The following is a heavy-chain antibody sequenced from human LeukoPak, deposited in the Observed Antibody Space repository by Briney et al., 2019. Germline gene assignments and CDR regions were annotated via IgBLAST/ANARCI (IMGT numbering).Heavy chain of an antibody. V-gene: IGHV3-21*01. D-gene: IGHD5-12*01. CDR2: ISAVSDDI. J-gene: IGHJ6*01. Sequence: GGSLRLSCEASGFNFNIYKMNWIRQTPGKGLERVSSISAVSDDIYYADSVKGRFTISRDNARKSLYLELNSLRTEDTAVYYCARYNSVRYAYEYFYGMDVWGQGTTVTVSS. CDR3: ARYNSVRYAYEYFYGMDV. CDR1: GFNFNIYK.